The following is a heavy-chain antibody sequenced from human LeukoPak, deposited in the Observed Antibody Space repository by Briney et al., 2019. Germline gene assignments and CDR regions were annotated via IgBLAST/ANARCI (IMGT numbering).Heavy chain of an antibody. J-gene: IGHJ3*02. CDR3: ARSRRITMIVVGGRRAFDI. V-gene: IGHV4-34*01. CDR2: INHSRST. CDR1: GGSFSGYY. D-gene: IGHD3-22*01. Sequence: SETLSLTCAVYGGSFSGYYWSWIRQPPGKGLEWIGEINHSRSTNYNPSLKSRVTISVDTSKNQFSLKLSSVTAADTAVYCCARSRRITMIVVGGRRAFDIWGQGTMVTVSS.